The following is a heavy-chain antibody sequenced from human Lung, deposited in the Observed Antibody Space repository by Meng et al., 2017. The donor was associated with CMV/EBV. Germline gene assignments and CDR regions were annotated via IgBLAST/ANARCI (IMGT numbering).Heavy chain of an antibody. Sequence: SQTLSLTCADFVGSFCGYYWSWIRQPPGKGLEWIGEINHSGSTNYTPSLKSRVTISVNTSKNQFSLKLSSVTAADTAVYCCARRGRATVGDWGQGPLVTVSS. J-gene: IGHJ4*02. CDR1: VGSFCGYY. V-gene: IGHV4-34*01. D-gene: IGHD1-26*01. CDR2: INHSGST. CDR3: ARRGRATVGD.